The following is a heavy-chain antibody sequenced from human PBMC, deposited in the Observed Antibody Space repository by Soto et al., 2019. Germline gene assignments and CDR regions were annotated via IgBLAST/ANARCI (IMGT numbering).Heavy chain of an antibody. Sequence: PSETLSLTCAVYGGSFSGYYWSWIRQPPGKGLEWIGEINHSGSTNYNPSLKSRVTISVDTSKNQFSLKLSSVTAADTAVYYCARVYYDILTGHGYFDYWGQGTLVTVS. D-gene: IGHD3-9*01. CDR1: GGSFSGYY. CDR2: INHSGST. CDR3: ARVYYDILTGHGYFDY. V-gene: IGHV4-34*01. J-gene: IGHJ4*02.